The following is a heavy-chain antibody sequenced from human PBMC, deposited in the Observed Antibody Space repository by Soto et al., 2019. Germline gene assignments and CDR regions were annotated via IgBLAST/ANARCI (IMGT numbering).Heavy chain of an antibody. CDR1: GFTFSGLY. CDR2: IDSSGVKK. J-gene: IGHJ4*02. V-gene: IGHV3-11*01. D-gene: IGHD6-19*01. CDR3: ARDRGAVTGYYFDD. Sequence: QVQLTESGGGLVKPGGSLRLSCAASGFTFSGLYMSWIRQAPGKGLEWVSCIDSSGVKKYYAESVRGRFTISRDNAKNSLYLQMNSLRAEDTAVYYCARDRGAVTGYYFDDWGQGTLVTVSS.